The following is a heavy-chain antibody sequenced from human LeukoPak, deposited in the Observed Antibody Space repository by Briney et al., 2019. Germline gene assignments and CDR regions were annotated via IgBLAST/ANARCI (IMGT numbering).Heavy chain of an antibody. V-gene: IGHV3-53*01. Sequence: PGGSLRLSCAASGFTVSSNHMSWVRQTPGKGLEWVSVIYSGGSTYYLDSVKGRFTISRDNSKNTLYLQMNSLRAEDTAVYYYARSGSDYYGMDVWGQGTTVTVSS. D-gene: IGHD5-12*01. CDR1: GFTVSSNH. CDR3: ARSGSDYYGMDV. J-gene: IGHJ6*02. CDR2: IYSGGST.